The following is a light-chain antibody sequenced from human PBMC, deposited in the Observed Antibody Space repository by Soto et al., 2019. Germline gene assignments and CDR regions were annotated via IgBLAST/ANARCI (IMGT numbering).Light chain of an antibody. CDR1: SSDVGGYNY. J-gene: IGLJ1*01. Sequence: QSVLTQPASVSGSPGQSITISCTGTSSDVGGYNYASWYQQHPGNAPRLMIYELNNRPSGVPNRFSGSKSGNTASLTISGLQAEDEADYYCSSKTSSRTPVVFGTGTNVTVL. V-gene: IGLV2-14*01. CDR3: SSKTSSRTPVV. CDR2: ELN.